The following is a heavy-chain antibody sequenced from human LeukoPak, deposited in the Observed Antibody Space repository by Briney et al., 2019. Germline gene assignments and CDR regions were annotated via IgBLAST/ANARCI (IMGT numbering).Heavy chain of an antibody. CDR3: ARLSFGSGWDPYFDY. Sequence: PSETLSLTCAVYGGSFSGYYWSWIRQPPGKGLEWIGEINHSGSTNYNPSLKSRVTISVDTSKNQFSLKLSSVTAADTAVYYCARLSFGSGWDPYFDYWGQGTLVTVSS. V-gene: IGHV4-34*01. CDR1: GGSFSGYY. CDR2: INHSGST. J-gene: IGHJ4*02. D-gene: IGHD6-19*01.